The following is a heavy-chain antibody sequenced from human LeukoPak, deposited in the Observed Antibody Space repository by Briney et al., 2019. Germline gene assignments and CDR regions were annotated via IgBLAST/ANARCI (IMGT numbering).Heavy chain of an antibody. CDR3: ARGHYVWGSYRFVDGY. CDR2: INPNSGGT. V-gene: IGHV1-2*02. Sequence: GASVKVSCKASGYTFTGYYMHWVRQAPGQGLEWMGWINPNSGGTNYAQKFQGRVTMTRDTSISTAYMELSRLRSDDTAVYYCARGHYVWGSYRFVDGYWGQGTLVTVSS. CDR1: GYTFTGYY. D-gene: IGHD3-16*02. J-gene: IGHJ4*02.